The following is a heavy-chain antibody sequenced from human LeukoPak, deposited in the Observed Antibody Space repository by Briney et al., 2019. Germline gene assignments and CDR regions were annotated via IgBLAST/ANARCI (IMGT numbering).Heavy chain of an antibody. J-gene: IGHJ4*02. CDR2: ISYDGSNK. Sequence: QTEGSLRLSCAASGFTFSSYAMHWVRQAPGKGLEWVAVISYDGSNKYYADSVKGRFTISRDNSKNTLCLQMNSLRAEDTAVYYCAKHSGNYPYYFDYWGQGTLVTVSS. CDR1: GFTFSSYA. V-gene: IGHV3-30-3*02. D-gene: IGHD3-22*01. CDR3: AKHSGNYPYYFDY.